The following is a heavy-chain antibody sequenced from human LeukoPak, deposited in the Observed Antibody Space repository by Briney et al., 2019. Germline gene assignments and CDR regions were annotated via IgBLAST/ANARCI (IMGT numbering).Heavy chain of an antibody. J-gene: IGHJ4*02. V-gene: IGHV3-48*01. CDR2: ISPSTSTI. CDR1: GFSFSSYS. Sequence: GGSLRLSCAASGFSFSSYSMNWVRQAPGKGLEWISSISPSTSTIYYADSVKGRFTISRDNSKNTLYLQMNSLRAEDTAVYYCAKDQRYAGMDYWGQGTLVTVSS. D-gene: IGHD4-23*01. CDR3: AKDQRYAGMDY.